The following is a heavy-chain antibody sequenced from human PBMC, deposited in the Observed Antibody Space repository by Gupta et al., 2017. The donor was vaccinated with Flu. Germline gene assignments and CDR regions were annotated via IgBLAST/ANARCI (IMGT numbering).Heavy chain of an antibody. CDR3: AKDLQQQLLYEYDY. D-gene: IGHD6-13*01. Sequence: EVQLLESGGGLVQPGGSLRLSCAASGFTFSSYAMSWVRQAPGKGLEWVSAISGSGGSTYYADSLKGRFTISRDNSKNTLYLQMNSLRAEDTAVYYCAKDLQQQLLYEYDYWCQGTLVAVYS. CDR1: GFTFSSYA. CDR2: ISGSGGST. J-gene: IGHJ4*02. V-gene: IGHV3-23*01.